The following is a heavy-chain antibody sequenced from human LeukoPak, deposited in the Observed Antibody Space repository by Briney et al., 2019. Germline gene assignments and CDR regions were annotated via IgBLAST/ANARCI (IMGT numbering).Heavy chain of an antibody. CDR3: ARQKRDIVDY. CDR1: GGSISSYY. D-gene: IGHD2-21*01. CDR2: IYNSGTT. Sequence: SETLSLTCTVSGGSISSYYWTWVRQPPGKGLEWIGYIYNSGTTNYNPSLESRVAMSVDTSKNRFSLRLRSVTAADTAIYFCARQKRDIVDYWGQGTLVTVFS. V-gene: IGHV4-59*01. J-gene: IGHJ4*02.